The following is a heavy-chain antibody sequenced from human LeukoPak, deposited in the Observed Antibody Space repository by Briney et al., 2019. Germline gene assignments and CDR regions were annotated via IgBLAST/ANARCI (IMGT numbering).Heavy chain of an antibody. CDR2: INHSGST. CDR1: GGSFSGYY. CDR3: ARGRRACVGGCRTGSGTDIVVVPAAIRGSAYFDY. J-gene: IGHJ4*02. V-gene: IGHV4-34*01. D-gene: IGHD2-2*02. Sequence: SETLSLTCAVYGGSFSGYYWSWIRQPPGKGLEWIGEINHSGSTNYNPSLKSRVTISVDTSKNQFSLKLSSVTAADTAVYYCARGRRACVGGCRTGSGTDIVVVPAAIRGSAYFDYWGQGTLVTVSS.